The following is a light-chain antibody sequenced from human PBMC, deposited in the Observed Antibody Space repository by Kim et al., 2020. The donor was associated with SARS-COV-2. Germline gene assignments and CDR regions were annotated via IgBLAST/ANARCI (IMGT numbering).Light chain of an antibody. CDR2: AAS. CDR3: QPDGNSRT. CDR1: QSISNYY. J-gene: IGKJ1*01. Sequence: EIVLTQSPGTLSLSPGERATLSCRASQSISNYYLAWYQQKPGQAPRLLIYAASSRATGIPDRFSGSESVTDFTLTISRLEPEDFAVYCCQPDGNSRTFGQGTEGDIK. V-gene: IGKV3-20*01.